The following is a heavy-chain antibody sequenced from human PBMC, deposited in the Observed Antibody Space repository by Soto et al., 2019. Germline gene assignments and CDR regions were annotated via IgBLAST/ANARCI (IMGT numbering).Heavy chain of an antibody. CDR2: IIPIFGTA. CDR1: GGTFSSYA. CDR3: ARIAYSRSWYPKEYYYYATDL. V-gene: IGHV1-69*06. Sequence: SVKVSCKASGGTFSSYAISWVRQAPGQGLEWMGGIIPIFGTANYAQKFQGRVTITADKSTSTAYMELSSLRSEDTAVYYCARIAYSRSWYPKEYYYYATDLSGPATTVTVSS. J-gene: IGHJ6*02. D-gene: IGHD6-13*01.